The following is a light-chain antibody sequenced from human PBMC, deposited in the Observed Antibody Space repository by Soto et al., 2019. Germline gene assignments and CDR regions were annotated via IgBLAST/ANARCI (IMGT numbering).Light chain of an antibody. J-gene: IGKJ2*01. CDR3: QQYNDFQYT. Sequence: FQMTQSPSTLSASVGDRVSITCRASQTIFSWLAWYQQKPGKAPKLLIYKASSLQSGVPSRFSGSGSGTDFSLTISSLQPVDSATYFCQQYNDFQYTFGPGTKLEI. V-gene: IGKV1-5*03. CDR1: QTIFSW. CDR2: KAS.